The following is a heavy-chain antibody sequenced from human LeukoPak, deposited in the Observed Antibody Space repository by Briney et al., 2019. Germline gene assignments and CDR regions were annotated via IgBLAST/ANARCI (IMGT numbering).Heavy chain of an antibody. D-gene: IGHD6-19*01. CDR1: GFTFSNYG. V-gene: IGHV3-33*08. CDR2: IWYDGSNK. Sequence: GGSLRLSCAASGFTFSNYGMHWVRQAPGKGLEWVAVIWYDGSNKYYADSVKGRFTISRDNSKNTLYLQMNSLRAEDTAVYYCARGTTSIAVAGFDYWGQGTLVTVSS. J-gene: IGHJ4*02. CDR3: ARGTTSIAVAGFDY.